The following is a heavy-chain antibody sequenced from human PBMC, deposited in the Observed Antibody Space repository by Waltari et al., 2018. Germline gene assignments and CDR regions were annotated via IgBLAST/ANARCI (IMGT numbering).Heavy chain of an antibody. J-gene: IGHJ6*03. V-gene: IGHV4-38-2*02. Sequence: QVQLQESGPGLVKPSEALSLTCAVSAYSISSTYCWGWIRQPPGKGLAWIGSICHSGSPYYNPSLKSRVSISVDTSKNQFSLTLSSVTAADTAVYYCARESSATDYYMDVWGKGTTVTVSS. CDR2: ICHSGSP. CDR3: ARESSATDYYMDV. CDR1: AYSISSTYC. D-gene: IGHD5-12*01.